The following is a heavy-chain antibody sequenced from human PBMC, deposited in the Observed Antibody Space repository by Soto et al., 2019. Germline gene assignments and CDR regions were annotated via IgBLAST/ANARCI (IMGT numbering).Heavy chain of an antibody. CDR3: ARGVSAGVDY. D-gene: IGHD1-26*01. V-gene: IGHV1-8*01. J-gene: IGHJ4*02. CDR2: MEPSTGRT. CDR1: GYSFTSLD. Sequence: QVQLVQSGAEVREPGASVKVSCKASGYSFTSLDINWVRQTAGQGLEWMGWMEPSTGRTGYAQKFQGRVTMTRDTSINTAYMELTTLTSDDTAFYYCARGVSAGVDYWGQGTLGTVSS.